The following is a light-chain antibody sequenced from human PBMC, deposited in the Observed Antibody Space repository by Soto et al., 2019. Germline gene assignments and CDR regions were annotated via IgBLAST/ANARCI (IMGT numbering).Light chain of an antibody. V-gene: IGLV1-51*02. CDR1: SSNIGNNY. J-gene: IGLJ1*01. CDR3: XTWDSSLSAYV. CDR2: ENN. Sequence: QSVLTQPPSVSAAPGQKVTISCSGRSSNIGNNYVSWYQQLPGTAPKLLIYENNKRPSGIPDRFSGSKSGTSATLGITGLQTGDEADYYCXTWDSSLSAYVFGTGTKVTV.